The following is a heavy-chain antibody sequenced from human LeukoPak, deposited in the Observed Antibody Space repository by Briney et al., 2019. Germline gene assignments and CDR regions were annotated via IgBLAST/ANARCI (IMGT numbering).Heavy chain of an antibody. V-gene: IGHV3-53*01. J-gene: IGHJ4*02. Sequence: PGGSLRLSCAASGFTVSSNYMSWVRQAPGKGLEWVSVIYSGGSTYYADSVKGRFTISRDNSKNTLYLQMNSLRAEDTAVYYCARVSIAWSGSGWCYFDYWGQGTLVTVSS. D-gene: IGHD6-19*01. CDR3: ARVSIAWSGSGWCYFDY. CDR2: IYSGGST. CDR1: GFTVSSNY.